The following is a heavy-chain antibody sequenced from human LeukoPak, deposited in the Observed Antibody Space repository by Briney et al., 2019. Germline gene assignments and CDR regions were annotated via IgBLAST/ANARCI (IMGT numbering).Heavy chain of an antibody. CDR3: ARGGYSYGYYYYGMDV. V-gene: IGHV1-69*13. J-gene: IGHJ6*04. Sequence: SVKVSCKASGGTFSSYAISWVRQAPGQGLEWMGGIIPIFGAANYAQKFQGRVTITADESTSTAYMELSSLRSEDTAVYYCARGGYSYGYYYYGMDVWGKGTTVTVSS. CDR1: GGTFSSYA. D-gene: IGHD5-18*01. CDR2: IIPIFGAA.